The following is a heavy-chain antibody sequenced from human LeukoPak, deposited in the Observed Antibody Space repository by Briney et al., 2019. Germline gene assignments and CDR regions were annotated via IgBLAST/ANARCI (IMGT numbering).Heavy chain of an antibody. J-gene: IGHJ4*02. CDR3: AREGVVTPLDY. D-gene: IGHD4-23*01. V-gene: IGHV3-48*01. Sequence: PGGSLRLSCAASGFTFNSFNMDWVRQAPGKGLEWISFISNSRNTSHYADSVKGRFTISRDNAKSSLYLQMNNLRPEDTAVYYCAREGVVTPLDYWGQGALVIVSS. CDR2: ISNSRNTS. CDR1: GFTFNSFN.